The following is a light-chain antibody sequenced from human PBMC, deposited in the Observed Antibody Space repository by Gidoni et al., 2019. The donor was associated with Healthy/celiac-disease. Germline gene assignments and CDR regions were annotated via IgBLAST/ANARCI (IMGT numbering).Light chain of an antibody. J-gene: IGKJ1*01. V-gene: IGKV3-11*01. CDR2: DAS. CDR3: QQRSNWPPWT. CDR1: QSVSSY. Sequence: IELTQSPATLSLAPGERATLTCRASQSVSSYVAWYQLKPGQAPRLLIYDASNRATGIPASFIGGGSGTDFLLTISSLEPEDFAVSYCQQRSNWPPWTFGQGTKVEIK.